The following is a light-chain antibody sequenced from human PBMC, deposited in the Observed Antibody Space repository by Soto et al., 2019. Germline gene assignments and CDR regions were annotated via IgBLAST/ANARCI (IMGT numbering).Light chain of an antibody. CDR2: EVS. CDR3: TSYTTSSTYV. Sequence: QYALTQPASVSGSPGQSITISCTGSSSDVGGYNYVSWYQQHPGKAPKLMIYEVSNRPSGISNRFSGSKSGDTASLTISGLQAEDEADYYCTSYTTSSTYVFGPGTKVNVL. J-gene: IGLJ1*01. CDR1: SSDVGGYNY. V-gene: IGLV2-14*01.